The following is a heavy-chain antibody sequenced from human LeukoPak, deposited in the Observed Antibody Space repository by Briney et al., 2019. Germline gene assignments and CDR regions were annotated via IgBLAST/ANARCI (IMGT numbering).Heavy chain of an antibody. CDR3: AREASGI. CDR1: GGSFSAYY. V-gene: IGHV4-34*01. Sequence: SETLSLTCAVYGGSFSAYYWSWIRQPPGKGQEWIGEINHSGSTNYNPSLKSRVTISVDTSKNQFSLKLSSVTAADAAVYYCAREASGIWGQGTMVTVSS. J-gene: IGHJ3*02. CDR2: INHSGST.